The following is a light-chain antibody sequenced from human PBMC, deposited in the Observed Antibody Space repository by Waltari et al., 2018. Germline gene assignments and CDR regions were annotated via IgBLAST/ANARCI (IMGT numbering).Light chain of an antibody. CDR1: SSDVGGYNC. Sequence: QSALTPPASVSGSPGQSITISCTGTSSDVGGYNCVSWYQHHPGKAPKLLVFDVSNRPSGASNRFSGSKSGNTASLTIAGLQAGDEADYYCSSKTSSSTVVFGGGTKLTVL. CDR3: SSKTSSSTVV. V-gene: IGLV2-14*03. CDR2: DVS. J-gene: IGLJ2*01.